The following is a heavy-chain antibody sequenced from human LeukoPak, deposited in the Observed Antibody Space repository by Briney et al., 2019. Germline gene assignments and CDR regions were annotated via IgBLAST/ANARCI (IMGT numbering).Heavy chain of an antibody. CDR2: IKSNADGGTT. CDR3: ATDPIPRLPHEGY. Sequence: GGSLRLSCAASGLTFHNTWMHWIRQAPGKGLEWVGRIKSNADGGTTDYAAPVKGRFTISRHDSESTLYLQMNSLKTEDTAVYYCATDPIPRLPHEGYWGQGTLVTVSS. CDR1: GLTFHNTW. D-gene: IGHD5-12*01. V-gene: IGHV3-15*01. J-gene: IGHJ4*02.